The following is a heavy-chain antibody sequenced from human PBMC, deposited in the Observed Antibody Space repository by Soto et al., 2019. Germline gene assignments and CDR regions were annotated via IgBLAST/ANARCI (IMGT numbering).Heavy chain of an antibody. J-gene: IGHJ4*02. CDR3: ARLCWSGPNYYFDY. D-gene: IGHD3-3*01. V-gene: IGHV1-69*13. Sequence: ASVKVSCKASGGTFSSYAISWVRQAPGQGLEWMGGIIPIFGTANYAQKFQGRVTITADESTSTAYMELSSLRSEDTAVYYCARLCWSGPNYYFDYWGQGTLVTVSS. CDR1: GGTFSSYA. CDR2: IIPIFGTA.